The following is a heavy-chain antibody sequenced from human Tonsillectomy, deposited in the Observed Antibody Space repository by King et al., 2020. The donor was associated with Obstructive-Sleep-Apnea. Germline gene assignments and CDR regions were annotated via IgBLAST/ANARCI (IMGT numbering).Heavy chain of an antibody. V-gene: IGHV3-66*01. CDR3: ARNLQDDPELLGY. Sequence: VQLVESGGGLVQPGGSLRLSCAASGFTVNSNYMSWVRQAPGKGLEGVSVLDSGGSTYYPDSVKGRFTISRDNSKNTLYLQMNSLRVDDTAVYYCARNLQDDPELLGYWGQGTLVTVSS. J-gene: IGHJ4*02. D-gene: IGHD2-15*01. CDR2: LDSGGST. CDR1: GFTVNSNY.